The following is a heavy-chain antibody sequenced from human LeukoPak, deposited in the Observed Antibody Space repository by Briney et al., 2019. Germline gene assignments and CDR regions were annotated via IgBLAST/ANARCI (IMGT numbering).Heavy chain of an antibody. D-gene: IGHD3-22*01. V-gene: IGHV1-2*02. J-gene: IGHJ1*01. CDR3: ARGFSYYDSSGPEYFQH. CDR1: GYTFTGYY. CDR2: INPGSGAT. Sequence: ASVKVSCKASGYTFTGYYMHWVRQAPGQGLEWMGWINPGSGATNCAQRFHGRVTMTRDTSISTAYMELSRLRSDDTAVYYCARGFSYYDSSGPEYFQHWGQGTLVTVSS.